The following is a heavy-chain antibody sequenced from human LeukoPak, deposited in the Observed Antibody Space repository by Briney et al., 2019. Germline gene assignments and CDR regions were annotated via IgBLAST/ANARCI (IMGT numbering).Heavy chain of an antibody. CDR1: GFTFSSYG. CDR3: AKDGRMVREGGMDV. V-gene: IGHV3-30*18. Sequence: GGSLRLSCAASGFTFSSYGMHWVRQAPGKGLEWVAVISYDGSNKYYADSVKGRFTISRDNSKNTLYLQMNSLRAEDTAVYYCAKDGRMVREGGMDVWGQGTTVTVSS. J-gene: IGHJ6*02. D-gene: IGHD3-10*01. CDR2: ISYDGSNK.